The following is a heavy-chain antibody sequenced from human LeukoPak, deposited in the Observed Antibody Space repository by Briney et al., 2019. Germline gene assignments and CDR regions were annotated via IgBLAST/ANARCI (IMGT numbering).Heavy chain of an antibody. CDR3: ARDGSRTTLATFDY. J-gene: IGHJ4*02. Sequence: PGGSLRLSCAASGFTFSNYAMSWVRQAPGKGLEWVSAISGSGGSTFYADSVKGRFTISRDNSKNTLYLQMNNLRAEDTAVYYCARDGSRTTLATFDYWGQGTLVTVSS. V-gene: IGHV3-23*01. CDR1: GFTFSNYA. CDR2: ISGSGGST. D-gene: IGHD4-23*01.